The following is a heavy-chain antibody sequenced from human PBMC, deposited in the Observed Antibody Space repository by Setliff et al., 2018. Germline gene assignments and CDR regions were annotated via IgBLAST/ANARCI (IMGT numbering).Heavy chain of an antibody. CDR3: TRSRAPRVVLAADFDL. V-gene: IGHV1-18*01. Sequence: GASVKVSCKASGYTFTSYGISWVRQAPGQGLEWMGWISAYNGNTNYAQKLQGRVTMTTDTSTSTAYMELRSLTSDDTAVYFCTRSRAPRVVLAADFDLWGQGTLVTVST. CDR2: ISAYNGNT. D-gene: IGHD2-15*01. CDR1: GYTFTSYG. J-gene: IGHJ4*02.